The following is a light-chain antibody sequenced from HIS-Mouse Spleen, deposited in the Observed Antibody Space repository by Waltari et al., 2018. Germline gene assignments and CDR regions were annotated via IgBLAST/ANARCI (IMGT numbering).Light chain of an antibody. CDR2: EAS. Sequence: SYELTQPPSVSVSPGQTARITCPGDALPKKSAYWYQQKSGQAPVLVIYEASKRPSGIPERFSGSSSGTMATLTISGAQVEDEADYYCYSTDSSGNHRVFGGGTKLTVL. V-gene: IGLV3-10*01. CDR3: YSTDSSGNHRV. J-gene: IGLJ2*01. CDR1: ALPKKS.